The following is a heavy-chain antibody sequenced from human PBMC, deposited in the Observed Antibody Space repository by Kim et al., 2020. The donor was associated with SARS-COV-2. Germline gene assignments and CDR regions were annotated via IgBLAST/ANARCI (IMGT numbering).Heavy chain of an antibody. Sequence: GGSLRLSCAASGFTFSSYAMSWVRQAPGKGLEWVSAISGSGGSTYYADSVKGRFTISRDNSKNTLYLQMNSLRAEDTAVYYCAKTPGRYCSSTSCYAEGDYWGQGTLVTVSS. CDR3: AKTPGRYCSSTSCYAEGDY. D-gene: IGHD2-2*01. CDR2: ISGSGGST. CDR1: GFTFSSYA. V-gene: IGHV3-23*01. J-gene: IGHJ4*02.